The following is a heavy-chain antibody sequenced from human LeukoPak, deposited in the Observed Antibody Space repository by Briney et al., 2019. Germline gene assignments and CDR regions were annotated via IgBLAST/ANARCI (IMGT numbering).Heavy chain of an antibody. D-gene: IGHD3-22*01. J-gene: IGHJ4*02. Sequence: GGSLRLSCAASGFTFSNYWMSWVRQAPGKGLEWVANIKQDGSEKYYVDSVKGRFTISRDNAENSLYLQINSLRAEDTAVYYCARDRALYDRSGYYYTEDDYWGQGTLVTVSS. V-gene: IGHV3-7*01. CDR1: GFTFSNYW. CDR2: IKQDGSEK. CDR3: ARDRALYDRSGYYYTEDDY.